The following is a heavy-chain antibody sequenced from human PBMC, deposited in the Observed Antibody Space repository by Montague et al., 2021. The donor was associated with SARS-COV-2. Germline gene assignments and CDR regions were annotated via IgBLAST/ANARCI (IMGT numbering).Heavy chain of an antibody. CDR2: ISHSGST. Sequence: SETLSLTCAVYGGSFSGYYWNWIRQPPGKGLEWIGQISHSGSTNYNPSLKSRVTISIDTSKNQFSLKLSSVTAADTAVYYCARFAYRLIFIASYYGMDVGAKGTTVTVPS. D-gene: IGHD2-2*01. CDR3: ARFAYRLIFIASYYGMDV. J-gene: IGHJ6*04. CDR1: GGSFSGYY. V-gene: IGHV4-34*01.